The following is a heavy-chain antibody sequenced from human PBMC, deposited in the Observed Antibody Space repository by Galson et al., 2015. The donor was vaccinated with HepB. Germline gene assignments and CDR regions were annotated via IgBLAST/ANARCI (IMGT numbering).Heavy chain of an antibody. CDR1: GFTFTNYA. V-gene: IGHV3-23*01. CDR3: AKVPNVGVVKKSWFGS. CDR2: INRSGGTT. D-gene: IGHD3-3*01. Sequence: SLRLSCAASGFTFTNYAMSWVRQTPGKRLEWVSTINRSGGTTDYADFVKGRFTISRDNSKNTLFLQMNSLRVEDTALYYCAKVPNVGVVKKSWFGSWGQGALVTVSS. J-gene: IGHJ5*01.